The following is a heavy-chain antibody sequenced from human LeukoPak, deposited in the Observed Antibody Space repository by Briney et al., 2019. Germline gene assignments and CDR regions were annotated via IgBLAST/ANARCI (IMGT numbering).Heavy chain of an antibody. V-gene: IGHV3-23*01. Sequence: GGSLRLSCAASGFLFSTYAMGWVPQAPGKGLEWVSAISSSGDNTYYADSVKGQFTISRDNPKNTLDLQMNSLRAEDTAMYHCAKVKALDAVASYFDYWGQGTLVTVSS. J-gene: IGHJ4*02. D-gene: IGHD1-1*01. CDR1: GFLFSTYA. CDR2: ISSSGDNT. CDR3: AKVKALDAVASYFDY.